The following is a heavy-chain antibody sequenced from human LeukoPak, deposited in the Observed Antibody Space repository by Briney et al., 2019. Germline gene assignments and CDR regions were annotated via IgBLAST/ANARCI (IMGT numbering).Heavy chain of an antibody. D-gene: IGHD3-10*01. CDR2: IYYSGST. CDR1: GGSISSYY. CDR3: ARVHRYYGFDY. Sequence: SETLSLTCTVSGGSISSYYWSWIRQPPGKGLEWIGYIYYSGSTNYNPSLKSRVTISVDTSKNQFSLKLSSVTAADTAVYYCARVHRYYGFDYWGQGTLVIVSS. J-gene: IGHJ4*02. V-gene: IGHV4-59*01.